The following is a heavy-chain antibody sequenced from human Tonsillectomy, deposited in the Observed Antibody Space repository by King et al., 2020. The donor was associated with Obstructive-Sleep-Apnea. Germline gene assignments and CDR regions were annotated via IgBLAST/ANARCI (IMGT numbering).Heavy chain of an antibody. CDR3: AVLTTVTTAAFNI. J-gene: IGHJ3*02. CDR2: INPSDAYT. D-gene: IGHD4-17*01. CDR1: GYSFTSYW. V-gene: IGHV5-10-1*01. Sequence: QLVQSGAEVKKPGESLRISCKGSGYSFTSYWISWVRQMPGKGLEWLGRINPSDAYTNYSPSVQGHVTLSADKSISTAYLHWSSLKASATAMYYCAVLTTVTTAAFNIWGQGTMATVSS.